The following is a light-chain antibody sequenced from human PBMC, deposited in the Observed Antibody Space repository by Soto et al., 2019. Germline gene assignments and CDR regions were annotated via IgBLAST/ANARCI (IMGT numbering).Light chain of an antibody. CDR2: GAS. J-gene: IGKJ1*01. Sequence: EIVLTQSPATLSLSPGERATLSCRASQSIRSPFLAWYQQKPGQAPRLFIHGASSRATGIPDRFSGSGSGTDFTLTISRLEPEDFAVCYCGSDEWTFGQGTKVE. V-gene: IGKV3-20*01. CDR1: QSIRSPF. CDR3: GSDEWT.